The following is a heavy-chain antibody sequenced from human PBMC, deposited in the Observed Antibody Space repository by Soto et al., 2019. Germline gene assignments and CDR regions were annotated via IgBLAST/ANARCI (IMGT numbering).Heavy chain of an antibody. J-gene: IGHJ4*02. D-gene: IGHD6-13*01. V-gene: IGHV1-46*01. CDR2: INPSGGST. CDR3: ARIGGRSSSWSEIDY. CDR1: GYTFTSYY. Sequence: ASVKVSCKASGYTFTSYYMHWVLEAPGQGLEWMGIINPSGGSTSYAQKFQGRVTMTRDTSTSTVYMELSSLRSEDTAVYYCARIGGRSSSWSEIDYWGQGTLVTVSS.